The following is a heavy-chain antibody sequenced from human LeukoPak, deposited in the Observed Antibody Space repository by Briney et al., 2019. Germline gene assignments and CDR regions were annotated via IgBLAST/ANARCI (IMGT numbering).Heavy chain of an antibody. V-gene: IGHV1-24*01. J-gene: IGHJ6*03. CDR3: ASLNPLYCSSTSCYWHYYYMDV. CDR1: GYTLTELS. CDR2: FXPXDGET. Sequence: XSVXXXCXVSGYTLTELSXHWVRQAPXKGXXXXXGFXPXDGETIYAQKFQGRVTMTEDISTDTAYMELSSLRSEDTAVYYCASLNPLYCSSTSCYWHYYYMDVWGKGTTVTDSS. D-gene: IGHD2-2*01.